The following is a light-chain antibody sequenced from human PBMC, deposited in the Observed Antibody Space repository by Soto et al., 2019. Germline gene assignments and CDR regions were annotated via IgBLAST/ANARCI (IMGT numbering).Light chain of an antibody. CDR2: EVN. CDR1: SSDVGGYNY. J-gene: IGLJ1*01. Sequence: STLTQPRSASGYPGQAVAISYTGTSSDVGGYNYVSWYQQHPGKAPKLMIYEVNKRPSGVPDRFSGSKSGNTASLTVSGLQAGDEAEYSCSSYAGRTNVFGTGTKVT. V-gene: IGLV2-8*01. CDR3: SSYAGRTNV.